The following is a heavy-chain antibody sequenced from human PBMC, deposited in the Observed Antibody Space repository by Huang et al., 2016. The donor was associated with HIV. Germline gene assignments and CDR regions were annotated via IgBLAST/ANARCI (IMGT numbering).Heavy chain of an antibody. J-gene: IGHJ6*02. CDR1: GASFRNYY. Sequence: QVRLEQWGEGVVKPSETLSLPCAVYGASFRNYYWTWVRQSPVKGLQWLGETKLAGPPTYNPTSQSRLTLATEIGRNNFSLNLRAMTAADAAVYYCARIPTPSYYDPWSISSVDEDFFYFNMDLWGRGTSVTVSS. CDR2: TKLAGPP. CDR3: ARIPTPSYYDPWSISSVDEDFFYFNMDL. V-gene: IGHV4-34*02. D-gene: IGHD3-3*01.